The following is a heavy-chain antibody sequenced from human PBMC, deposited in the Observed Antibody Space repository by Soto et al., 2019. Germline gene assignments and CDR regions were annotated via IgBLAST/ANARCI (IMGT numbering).Heavy chain of an antibody. D-gene: IGHD4-17*01. CDR2: INYSGST. J-gene: IGHJ2*01. V-gene: IGHV4-34*01. Sequence: QGHLQQWGAGLLKPSETLSLTCAVYGGPFSDYYWSWVRQPPGKGLEWIAEINYSGSTRYNPSVMSRATISSDTSKNQVSLNLSSVTAADTAVYYCVIYADSGWYFNPWGRGTLVTVSS. CDR3: VIYADSGWYFNP. CDR1: GGPFSDYY.